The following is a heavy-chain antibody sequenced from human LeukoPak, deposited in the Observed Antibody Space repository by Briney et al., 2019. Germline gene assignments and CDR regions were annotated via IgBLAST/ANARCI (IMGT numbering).Heavy chain of an antibody. Sequence: PGGSLRLSCAASGFTFGSYDMHWVRQAPGKGLEWVAVIWYDGSNKYYADSVKGRFTISRDNSKNTLYLQMNSLRAEDTAVYYCARDSVACRGGSCYRGGVYYFDYWGQGTLVTVSS. D-gene: IGHD2-15*01. CDR2: IWYDGSNK. J-gene: IGHJ4*02. V-gene: IGHV3-33*08. CDR1: GFTFGSYD. CDR3: ARDSVACRGGSCYRGGVYYFDY.